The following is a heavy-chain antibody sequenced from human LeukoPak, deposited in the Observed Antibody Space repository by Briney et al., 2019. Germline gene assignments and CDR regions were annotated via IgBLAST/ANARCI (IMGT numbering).Heavy chain of an antibody. D-gene: IGHD2-2*01. J-gene: IGHJ2*01. CDR1: GYSFTSYW. Sequence: GESLKISCKGSGYSFTSYWIGWVRQMPGKDLEWMGIIYPGDSDTRYSPSFQGQVTISADKSISTAYLQWSSLKASDTAMYYCARKYCSSASCTNYWYFDLWGRGTLVTVSS. CDR2: IYPGDSDT. CDR3: ARKYCSSASCTNYWYFDL. V-gene: IGHV5-51*01.